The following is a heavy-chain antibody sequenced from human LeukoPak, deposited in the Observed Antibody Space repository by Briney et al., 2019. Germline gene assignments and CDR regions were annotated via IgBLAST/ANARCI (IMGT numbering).Heavy chain of an antibody. Sequence: GGSLRLSCAASGFTFSSYGMHWVRQAPGKGLEWVAVIWYDGSNKYYADSVKGRFTISRDNSKNTLYLQMNSLRAEDTAVYYCARQVGGSSWYYYYCGMDVWGQGTTVTVSS. CDR2: IWYDGSNK. CDR1: GFTFSSYG. CDR3: ARQVGGSSWYYYYCGMDV. J-gene: IGHJ6*02. V-gene: IGHV3-33*01. D-gene: IGHD6-13*01.